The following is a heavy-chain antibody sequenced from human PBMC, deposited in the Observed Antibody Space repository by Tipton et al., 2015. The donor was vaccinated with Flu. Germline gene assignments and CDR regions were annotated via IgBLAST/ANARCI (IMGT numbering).Heavy chain of an antibody. V-gene: IGHV4-61*02. CDR1: GGSISSGTYY. Sequence: TLSLTCTVSGGSISSGTYYWSWVRQPAGKGLEWIGRIFTSGSTNYNPSLKSRVTILLDTSKNQFSLKVRSVTAADTAVYYCARRDYSNYVSEPKNWFHPWGQGTLVTVSS. CDR3: ARRDYSNYVSEPKNWFHP. D-gene: IGHD4-11*01. J-gene: IGHJ5*02. CDR2: IFTSGST.